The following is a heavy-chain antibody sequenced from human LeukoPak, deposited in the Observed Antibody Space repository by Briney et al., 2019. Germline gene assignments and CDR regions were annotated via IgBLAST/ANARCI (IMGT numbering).Heavy chain of an antibody. V-gene: IGHV4-39*01. CDR2: IYYSGST. D-gene: IGHD4-17*01. CDR3: ARHTTTAVTTEGGFDP. CDR1: GGSISSNTHY. J-gene: IGHJ5*02. Sequence: SETLYLTCTVSGGSISSNTHYWDWIRQPPGKGLEWIGSIYYSGSTYYNPSLRSRVTISIDTSKNHFSLKLSSVTAADTAVYYCARHTTTAVTTEGGFDPWGQGTLVTVSS.